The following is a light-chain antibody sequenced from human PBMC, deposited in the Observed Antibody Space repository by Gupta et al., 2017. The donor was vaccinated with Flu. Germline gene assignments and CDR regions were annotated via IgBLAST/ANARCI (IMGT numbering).Light chain of an antibody. J-gene: IGLJ2*01. V-gene: IGLV2-11*01. CDR2: DVV. CDR3: CSSGASDPFVVV. Sequence: QSALTQPRSVSGSPGQSVTISCTGTRSDIGGYNYVSWYQQHPGRAPKLIMYDVVKRPSGVPDRFSGATSCNTASLITYARQADDESDEFCCSSGASDPFVVVLGGGTKLTVL. CDR1: RSDIGGYNY.